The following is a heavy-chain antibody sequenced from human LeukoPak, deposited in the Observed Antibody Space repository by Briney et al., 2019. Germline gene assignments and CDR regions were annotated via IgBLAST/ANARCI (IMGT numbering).Heavy chain of an antibody. J-gene: IGHJ4*02. D-gene: IGHD6-13*01. Sequence: SETLSLTCAVSDYSVTSAYYWGWIRPFPGKELEWIGSIFHGETTYYNPSLESRVTISVDPSKNQFSLRLTSVTAADTAVYYCARVGSSWYWDDYWGQGTLVTASS. CDR2: IFHGETT. CDR3: ARVGSSWYWDDY. V-gene: IGHV4-38-2*01. CDR1: DYSVTSAYY.